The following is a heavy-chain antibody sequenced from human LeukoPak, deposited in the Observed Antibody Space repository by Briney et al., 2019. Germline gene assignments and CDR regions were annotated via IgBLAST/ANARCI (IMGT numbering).Heavy chain of an antibody. Sequence: PGGSLRLSCAASGFTFSSYSMNWVRQAPGKGLEWVSFISSSSTYIYYADSVKGRFTISRDNAKNSLYLQMNSLRAEDTAVYYCARDPYSGLFDYWGQGTLVTVSS. CDR1: GFTFSSYS. CDR3: ARDPYSGLFDY. V-gene: IGHV3-21*01. CDR2: ISSSSTYI. D-gene: IGHD4-11*01. J-gene: IGHJ4*02.